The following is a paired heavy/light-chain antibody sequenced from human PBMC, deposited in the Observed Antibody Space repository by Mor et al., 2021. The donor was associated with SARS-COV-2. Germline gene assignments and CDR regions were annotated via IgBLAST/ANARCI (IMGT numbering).Heavy chain of an antibody. CDR2: IYWDDDQ. V-gene: IGHV2-5*02. CDR1: GFSLTTSGVA. J-gene: IGHJ4*02. Sequence: QITLKESGPPLVKPTQTLTLTCSFSGFSLTTSGVAVGWIRQPPGKALEWLALIYWDDDQRYSPSLKSRLTITKDTSKNQVVLKVTNMDPVDTATYYCARYVGAPMFDFWGQGTLVTVSS. D-gene: IGHD5-18*01. CDR3: ARYVGAPMFDF.
Light chain of an antibody. CDR1: QSISNY. CDR2: AAS. J-gene: IGKJ4*01. CDR3: QQSYSTPS. Sequence: DFQMTQSPSSLSASVGDRVTITCRASQSISNYLNWYQQRPGKAPKVLISAASSLQGGVPSRFSGSGSGTDFTLTIASLQPEDFATYYCQQSYSTPSFGGGTKVEI. V-gene: IGKV1-39*01.